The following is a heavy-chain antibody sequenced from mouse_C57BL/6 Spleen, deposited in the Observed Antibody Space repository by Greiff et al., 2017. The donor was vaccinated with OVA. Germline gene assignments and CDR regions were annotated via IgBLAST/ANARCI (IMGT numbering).Heavy chain of an antibody. CDR3: ARDRHEGFAY. Sequence: EVQLVESGPGLVKPSQSLSLTCSVTGYSITSGYYWNWIRQFPGNKLEWMGYISYDGSNNYNPSLKNRISITRDTSKNQFFLKLNSVTTEDTATYDCARDRHEGFAYWGQGTLVTVSA. V-gene: IGHV3-6*01. CDR2: ISYDGSN. D-gene: IGHD3-1*01. CDR1: GYSITSGYY. J-gene: IGHJ3*01.